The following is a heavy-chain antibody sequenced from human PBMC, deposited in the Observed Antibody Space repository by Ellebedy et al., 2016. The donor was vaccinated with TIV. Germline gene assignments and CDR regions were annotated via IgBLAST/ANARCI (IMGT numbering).Heavy chain of an antibody. CDR2: VSSDGSGE. D-gene: IGHD6-19*01. Sequence: LSLTCAASGFTFGSYSMHWVRQAPGKGLEWVAEVSSDGSGERYTDSVKGRFTISRDNSKNTLSLQMSSLRAEDTAVYYCACTCGASAWHYFDYWGQGTLVTVSS. V-gene: IGHV3-30*04. CDR3: ACTCGASAWHYFDY. J-gene: IGHJ4*02. CDR1: GFTFGSYS.